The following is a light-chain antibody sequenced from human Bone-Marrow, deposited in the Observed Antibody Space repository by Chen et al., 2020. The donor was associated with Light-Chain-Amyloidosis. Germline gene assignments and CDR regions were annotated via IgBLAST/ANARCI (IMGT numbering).Light chain of an antibody. V-gene: IGLV3-25*03. CDR1: DLPTKY. CDR3: QSADSSGTYEVI. Sequence: SYDLTQPPSVSVSPGQTAMITCSGDDLPTKYAYWYQQNPGQAPVLVIHRDTERPSGISERFSGSSSGTTATLTISGVQAEDEADYHCQSADSSGTYEVIFGGGTKLTVL. J-gene: IGLJ2*01. CDR2: RDT.